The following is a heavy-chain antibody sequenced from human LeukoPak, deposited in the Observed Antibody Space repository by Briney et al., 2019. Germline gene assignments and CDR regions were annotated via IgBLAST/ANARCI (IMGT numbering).Heavy chain of an antibody. CDR3: ARVLRGLYNLGD. CDR2: ISSSSDLM. D-gene: IGHD3-10*01. J-gene: IGHJ4*02. V-gene: IGHV3-48*02. CDR1: GFSLSISG. Sequence: WGSLRLSCEASGFSLSISGMNWVRQAPGKGLEWVSYISSSSDLMSYVASVKGRFTVSRDNAKNSLFLQMNSLRDEDTAVYYCARVLRGLYNLGDWGQGTLVTVSS.